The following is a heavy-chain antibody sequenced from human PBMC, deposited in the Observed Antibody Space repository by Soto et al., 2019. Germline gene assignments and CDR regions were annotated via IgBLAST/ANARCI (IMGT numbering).Heavy chain of an antibody. D-gene: IGHD6-13*01. CDR3: ARQGGAAAGTYYYYGMDV. Sequence: PGGSLRLSCAASGFTFSSYAMHWVRQAPGKGLEWVAVISYDGRNAYYADSVKGRFTISRDNSKNTLYLQMNSLRVEDTAVYYCARQGGAAAGTYYYYGMDVWGQGTTVTVSS. CDR2: ISYDGRNA. V-gene: IGHV3-30*04. J-gene: IGHJ6*02. CDR1: GFTFSSYA.